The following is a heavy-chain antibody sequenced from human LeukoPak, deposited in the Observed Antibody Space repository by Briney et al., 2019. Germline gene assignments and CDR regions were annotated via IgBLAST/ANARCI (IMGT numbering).Heavy chain of an antibody. J-gene: IGHJ4*02. Sequence: SQTLSLTWTVSGGSIGSGPYYWSWIRQPAGKGLEWIGRIYTSGRTDYSPSLKSRVTISADTSKNHFSLKLSSVSAADTAVYYCVRENARSVPTAVSPLDDWGQGTLVTVSS. D-gene: IGHD2-2*01. CDR2: IYTSGRT. V-gene: IGHV4-61*02. CDR1: GGSIGSGPYY. CDR3: VRENARSVPTAVSPLDD.